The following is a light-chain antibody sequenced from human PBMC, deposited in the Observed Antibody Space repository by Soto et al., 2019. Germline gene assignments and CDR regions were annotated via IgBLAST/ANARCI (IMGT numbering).Light chain of an antibody. CDR3: QQYSSQQT. CDR1: QSISNY. V-gene: IGKV1-5*01. J-gene: IGKJ1*01. CDR2: DAS. Sequence: DIQMTQSPSTLSASVGDRVTITCRASQSISNYLAWYRHKPGKAPELLIYDASSLVSGVVSRFSGSGSGTEFTLTISSLQPEDFATYYCQQYSSQQTFGQGTEVEIK.